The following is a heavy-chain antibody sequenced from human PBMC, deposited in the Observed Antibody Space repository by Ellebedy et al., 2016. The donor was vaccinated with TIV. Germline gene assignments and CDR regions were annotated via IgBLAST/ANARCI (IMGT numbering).Heavy chain of an antibody. CDR2: IYYSGST. J-gene: IGHJ4*02. V-gene: IGHV4-59*11. CDR3: ATGLQYGDYDY. Sequence: SETLSLTCTVSGGSITNHYWSWIRQPPGKGLEWIGYIYYSGSTYFNPSLKSRVTILVDTSKNQFSLKLTSVTAADTAVYYCATGLQYGDYDYWGQGTLVTVSS. CDR1: GGSITNHY. D-gene: IGHD4-17*01.